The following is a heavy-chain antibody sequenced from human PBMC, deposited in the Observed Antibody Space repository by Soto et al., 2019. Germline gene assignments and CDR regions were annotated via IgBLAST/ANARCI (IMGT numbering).Heavy chain of an antibody. CDR3: ARAGGYCSGGSCPTYYYYYMDV. V-gene: IGHV3-64*01. CDR1: GFTFSSYA. Sequence: EVQLVESGGGLVQPGGSLRLSCAASGFTFSSYAMHWVRQAPGKGLEYVSAISSNGGSTYYANSVKGRFTISRDNSKNTLYLQMGSLRAEDMAVYYCARAGGYCSGGSCPTYYYYYMDVWGKGTTVTVSS. D-gene: IGHD2-15*01. CDR2: ISSNGGST. J-gene: IGHJ6*03.